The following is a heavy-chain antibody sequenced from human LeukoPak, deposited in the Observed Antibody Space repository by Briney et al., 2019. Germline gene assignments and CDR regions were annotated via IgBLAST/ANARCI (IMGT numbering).Heavy chain of an antibody. CDR2: IWNDGSNK. CDR1: GFSFSVYG. CDR3: ARASGSYDY. V-gene: IGHV3-33*01. Sequence: GGSLRLSYAASGFSFSVYGMHWVRQAPGKGLEWVAVIWNDGSNKYYSDSVRGRFTISRDNSKNTLYLQMNSLRAEDTAVYYCARASGSYDYWGQGTLVTVSS. D-gene: IGHD1-26*01. J-gene: IGHJ4*02.